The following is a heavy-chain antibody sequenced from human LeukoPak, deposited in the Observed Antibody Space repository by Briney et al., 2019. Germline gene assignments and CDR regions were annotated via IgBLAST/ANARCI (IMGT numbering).Heavy chain of an antibody. Sequence: GGSLRLSCAASGFTFNSYPMNWVRQAPGRGLEWVSFISTSSSYIYYADSVKGRFTVSRDNAKNSLYLQMNSLRAEDTAVYYCARVRYRVGVSTDIWGQGTMVTVSS. V-gene: IGHV3-21*01. CDR2: ISTSSSYI. CDR3: ARVRYRVGVSTDI. J-gene: IGHJ3*02. CDR1: GFTFNSYP. D-gene: IGHD1-26*01.